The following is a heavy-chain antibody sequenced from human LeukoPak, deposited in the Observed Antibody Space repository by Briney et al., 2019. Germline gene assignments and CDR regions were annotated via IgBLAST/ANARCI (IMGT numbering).Heavy chain of an antibody. V-gene: IGHV3-43D*03. D-gene: IGHD3-16*01. Sequence: PGGSLRLSCAASGFTFDDYAMHWVRQAPGKGLEWVSLISWDGGSTYYADSVKGRFTISRDNSKNSLYLQMNSLRAEDTALYYCAKDMLGGGLQDYGMDVWGQGTTVTVSS. CDR2: ISWDGGST. CDR1: GFTFDDYA. CDR3: AKDMLGGGLQDYGMDV. J-gene: IGHJ6*02.